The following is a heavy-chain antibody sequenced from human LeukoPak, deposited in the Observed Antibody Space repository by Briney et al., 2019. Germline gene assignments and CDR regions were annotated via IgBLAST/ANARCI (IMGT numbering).Heavy chain of an antibody. CDR2: IWYDGSHQ. J-gene: IGHJ4*01. D-gene: IGHD2-15*01. Sequence: SLRLSCAASGFPFSGSGMHWVRQAPGKGLEWVAVIWYDGSHQYYADSVKGRFTISRDNSKNTLDLQMNSLRVEDTAVYFCAKDKDTPATAQPQRGYFESWGQGTLVTVSS. CDR1: GFPFSGSG. CDR3: AKDKDTPATAQPQRGYFES. V-gene: IGHV3-33*06.